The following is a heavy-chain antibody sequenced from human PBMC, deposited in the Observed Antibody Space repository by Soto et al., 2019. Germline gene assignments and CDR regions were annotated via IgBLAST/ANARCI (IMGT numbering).Heavy chain of an antibody. V-gene: IGHV4-4*07. J-gene: IGHJ5*02. CDR3: AREAHSSSRNWFDP. CDR2: IYTSGST. Sequence: PSETLSLTCTVSGGSISSYYWSWIRQPAGKGLEWIGRIYTSGSTNYNPSLKSRVTMSVDTSKNQFSLKLSSVTAADTAVYYCAREAHSSSRNWFDPWGQGTLVTVSS. D-gene: IGHD6-6*01. CDR1: GGSISSYY.